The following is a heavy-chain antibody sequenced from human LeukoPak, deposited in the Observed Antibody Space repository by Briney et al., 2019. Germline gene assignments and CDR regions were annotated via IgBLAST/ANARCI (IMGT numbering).Heavy chain of an antibody. CDR3: AKGLRFLEWLLDY. V-gene: IGHV3-30*02. D-gene: IGHD3-3*01. Sequence: PGGSLRHSCAASGFTFSSYGMHWVRQAPGKGLEWVAFIRYDGSNKYYADSVKGRFTISRDNSKNTLYLQMNSLRAEDTAVYYCAKGLRFLEWLLDYWGQGTLVTVSS. CDR1: GFTFSSYG. J-gene: IGHJ4*02. CDR2: IRYDGSNK.